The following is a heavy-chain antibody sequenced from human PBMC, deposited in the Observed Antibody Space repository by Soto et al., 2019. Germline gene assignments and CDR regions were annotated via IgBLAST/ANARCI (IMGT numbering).Heavy chain of an antibody. D-gene: IGHD1-7*01. J-gene: IGHJ5*02. CDR2: ISGSGGST. CDR1: GFTLSRYA. CDR3: AKDHPGTINWFDP. Sequence: GYLRPSCAASGFTLSRYAMSWVRQAPGKGLEWVSAISGSGGSTYYADSVKGRFTISRDNSKNTLYLQMNSLRAEDTAVYYCAKDHPGTINWFDPWGQGTLVTVSS. V-gene: IGHV3-23*01.